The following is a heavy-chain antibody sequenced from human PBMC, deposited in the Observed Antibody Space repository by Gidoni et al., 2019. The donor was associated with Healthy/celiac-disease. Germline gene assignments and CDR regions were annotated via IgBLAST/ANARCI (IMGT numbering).Heavy chain of an antibody. J-gene: IGHJ4*02. V-gene: IGHV3-66*02. CDR3: ARDGKGDSDY. CDR1: GFTVSSNY. CDR2: IYSGGST. D-gene: IGHD4-17*01. Sequence: EVQLVESGGGFVQPGGSLRLPLAASGFTVSSNYRSWVRQAPGKGLEWVSVIYSGGSTYYADSVKGRFTISRDNSKNTLYLQMNSLRAEDTAVYYCARDGKGDSDYWGQGTLVTVSS.